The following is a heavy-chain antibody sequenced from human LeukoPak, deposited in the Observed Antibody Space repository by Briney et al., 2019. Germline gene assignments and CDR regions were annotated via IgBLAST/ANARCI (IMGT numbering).Heavy chain of an antibody. Sequence: ASVKVSCKASGYTFTSYGISWVRQAPGQGLEWMGWISAYNGNTNYAQKLQGRVTMTTDTSTSTAYMEPRSLRSDDPAVYYCARDSITMVRDLNWFDPWGQGTLVTVSS. D-gene: IGHD3-10*01. V-gene: IGHV1-18*01. J-gene: IGHJ5*02. CDR1: GYTFTSYG. CDR3: ARDSITMVRDLNWFDP. CDR2: ISAYNGNT.